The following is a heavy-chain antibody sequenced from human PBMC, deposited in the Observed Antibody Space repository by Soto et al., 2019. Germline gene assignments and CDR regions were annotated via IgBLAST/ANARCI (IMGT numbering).Heavy chain of an antibody. D-gene: IGHD3-16*02. V-gene: IGHV4-4*02. Sequence: ASETLSLTCAVSGGSVSSSQWWTWVRQAPGKGLEWLGEIYHVGITKYNPSLKSRVTISLDTSNNHFSLNLRSVTAADTAVYYCARDYRASYPAYYYYGMDVWGQGTTVTVSS. CDR2: IYHVGIT. J-gene: IGHJ6*02. CDR1: GGSVSSSQW. CDR3: ARDYRASYPAYYYYGMDV.